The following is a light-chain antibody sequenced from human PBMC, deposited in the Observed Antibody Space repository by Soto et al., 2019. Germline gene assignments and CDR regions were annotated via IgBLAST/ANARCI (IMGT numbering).Light chain of an antibody. J-gene: IGKJ4*01. CDR3: QQYSTYPLT. Sequence: DIQMTQSPSTLSASLGDRVTMTCRASQSISNSLAWYQQKPGKAPKLLIYRASALQSGVPSRFRGSGSGTEFTLTIDSLQPDDFETFYCQQYSTYPLTFGGGTKVDIK. CDR2: RAS. CDR1: QSISNS. V-gene: IGKV1-5*03.